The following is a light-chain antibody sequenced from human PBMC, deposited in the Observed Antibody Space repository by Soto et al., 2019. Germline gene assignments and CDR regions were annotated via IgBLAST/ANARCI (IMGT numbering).Light chain of an antibody. V-gene: IGLV2-8*01. Sequence: QAVVTQPPSASGSPGQSVTISCTGTNSDVGTYNYVSWYQQHPGKAPKLMIFEVSKRPSGVPDRFSGSKSGNTASLTVSGLQAEDEADYYCSSYGGSHNYVFGTGTKLTVL. J-gene: IGLJ1*01. CDR2: EVS. CDR3: SSYGGSHNYV. CDR1: NSDVGTYNY.